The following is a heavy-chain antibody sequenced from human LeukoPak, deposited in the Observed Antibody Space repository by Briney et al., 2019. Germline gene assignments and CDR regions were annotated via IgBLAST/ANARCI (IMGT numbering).Heavy chain of an antibody. CDR2: ISSGGSTI. V-gene: IGHV3-11*01. D-gene: IGHD2-15*01. CDR1: GFTFSDYY. CDR3: ARRASGGRCFDY. J-gene: IGHJ4*02. Sequence: PGGCLRLSCAVSGFTFSDYYMSWIRQAPGKGLEWVAYISSGGSTISHADSVKRRFTISRDNAENSLYLQMNSLRAEDTAVYYCARRASGGRCFDYWGQGTLVTVSS.